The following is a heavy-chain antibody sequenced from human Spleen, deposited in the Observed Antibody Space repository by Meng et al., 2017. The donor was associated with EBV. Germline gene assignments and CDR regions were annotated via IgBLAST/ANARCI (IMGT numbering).Heavy chain of an antibody. Sequence: GQLGAGVKNPGSLGKDTCTAPCGTLSSFEISCGRQAPGQGLEWMGGIIPIFGTAKYAQKFQGRVTITADKSTSTAYMELSSLRSEDTAVYYCASLVSDYDFWSGNPYYWGQGTLVTVSS. CDR2: IIPIFGTA. V-gene: IGHV1-69*06. CDR3: ASLVSDYDFWSGNPYY. J-gene: IGHJ4*02. CDR1: CGTLSSFE. D-gene: IGHD3-3*01.